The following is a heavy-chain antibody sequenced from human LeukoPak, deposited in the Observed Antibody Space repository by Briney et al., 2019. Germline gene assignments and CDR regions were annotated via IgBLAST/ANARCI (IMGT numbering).Heavy chain of an antibody. CDR2: ISYDGSNK. CDR1: GFTFSSYA. CDR3: ARNRFSVTGIYGY. J-gene: IGHJ4*02. D-gene: IGHD3-10*01. V-gene: IGHV3-30-3*01. Sequence: GGSLRLSCAASGFTFSSYAMHWVRQAPGKGLEWVAVISYDGSNKYYADSVKGRFTISRDNSKNTLYLQMNSLRAEDTAVYYRARNRFSVTGIYGYWGQGTLVTVSS.